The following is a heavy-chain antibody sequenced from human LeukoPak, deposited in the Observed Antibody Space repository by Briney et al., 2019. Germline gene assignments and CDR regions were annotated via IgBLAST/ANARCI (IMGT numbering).Heavy chain of an antibody. CDR1: DDSISDYY. CDR2: FYNSGRS. J-gene: IGHJ4*02. Sequence: SETLSLTCTVSDDSISDYYRGWIRQPPGKGLEWIGYFYNSGRSTYNPSLKSRVTISVDTSKNQFSLKLSSVTAADTAVYYCARDSSSADQFDYWGQGTLVTVSS. CDR3: ARDSSSADQFDY. V-gene: IGHV4-59*01.